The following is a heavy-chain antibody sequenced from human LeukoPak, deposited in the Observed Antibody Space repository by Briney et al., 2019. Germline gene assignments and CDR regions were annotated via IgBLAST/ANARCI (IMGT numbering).Heavy chain of an antibody. CDR1: GCTFTNYG. V-gene: IGHV1-18*01. J-gene: IGHJ6*03. CDR3: ARVLEGDYDILTGLSPSYYYMDV. CDR2: ISAYNGNT. Sequence: ASVKVSCKASGCTFTNYGLSWVRQAPGQGLEWLGYISAYNGNTNYAQRFQGRVTMTTDTSTTTAYMELRSLRSEDTAVYYCARVLEGDYDILTGLSPSYYYMDVWGKGTTVTISS. D-gene: IGHD3-9*01.